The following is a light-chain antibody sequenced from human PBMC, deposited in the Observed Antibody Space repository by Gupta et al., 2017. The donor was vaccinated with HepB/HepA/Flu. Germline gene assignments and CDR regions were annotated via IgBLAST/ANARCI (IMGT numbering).Light chain of an antibody. CDR3: CSYTSSSTNV. CDR1: SSDVGGYNY. Sequence: SALPQPASVSGSPGQSCTISCTGTSSDVGGYNYVSCYQQHPGKAPNLMIYDVSKRPAVVSIRFSGSKSGNTASLTISGRKEEDEADYYVCSYTSSSTNVFGTGTKVTVL. CDR2: DVS. V-gene: IGLV2-14*01. J-gene: IGLJ1*01.